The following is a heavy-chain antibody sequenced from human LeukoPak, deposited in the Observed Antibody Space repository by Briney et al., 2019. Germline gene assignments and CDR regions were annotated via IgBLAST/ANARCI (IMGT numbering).Heavy chain of an antibody. CDR1: GYRFTTYW. V-gene: IGHV5-51*01. Sequence: GESLQISCQTSGYRFTTYWIGWVRQMPGKGLEWMGIIYPDDSDTRYSPSFQGQVTMSADRSISTAYLQWSSLKASDTAMYYCARQRYGSGSYHDYWGQGTLVTVSS. CDR3: ARQRYGSGSYHDY. CDR2: IYPDDSDT. J-gene: IGHJ4*02. D-gene: IGHD3-10*01.